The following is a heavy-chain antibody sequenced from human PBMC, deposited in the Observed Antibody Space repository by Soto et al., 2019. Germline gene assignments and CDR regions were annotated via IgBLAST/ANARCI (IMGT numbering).Heavy chain of an antibody. CDR1: GFTVGSNY. J-gene: IGHJ1*01. Sequence: EVQLVETGGGLIQPGGSLRLSCAASGFTVGSNYMSWVRQAPGKGLQWVSVIYSDGSTYYADADSVRGRFTISRDKSKNTLYLQMNSLRAEDTAVYYCAGSTTYYFPYFQYWGQGTLVTASS. V-gene: IGHV3-53*02. CDR3: AGSTTYYFPYFQY. D-gene: IGHD3-10*01. CDR2: IYSDGST.